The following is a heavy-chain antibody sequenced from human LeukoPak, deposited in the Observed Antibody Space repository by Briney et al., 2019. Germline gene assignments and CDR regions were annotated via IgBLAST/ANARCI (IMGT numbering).Heavy chain of an antibody. CDR2: IFGSGGSA. D-gene: IGHD2-15*01. CDR3: AKTTTGYSSGRYPAWPIDY. J-gene: IGHJ4*02. CDR1: GFTFGSYA. V-gene: IGHV3-23*01. Sequence: GGSLRLSCAASGFTFGSYAMYWLRQAPGKGLEWVSGIFGSGGSAHYADSVKGRFTISRDNSKNTVYLQMDSLRVEDTALYYCAKTTTGYSSGRYPAWPIDYWGQGTLVTVSS.